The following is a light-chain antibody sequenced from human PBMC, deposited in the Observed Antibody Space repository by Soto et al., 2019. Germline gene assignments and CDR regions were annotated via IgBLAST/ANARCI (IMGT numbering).Light chain of an antibody. CDR3: QHYYSYSRT. J-gene: IGKJ1*01. Sequence: DIQMTQSPSTLSASVGDRVTITCRASQSISSWLAWYQQKPGKAPKLLIYAASSLESGVPSRFSGSGSGTEFTLTISSLQPDDFATYYCQHYYSYSRTFGQGTKVEIK. V-gene: IGKV1-5*03. CDR1: QSISSW. CDR2: AAS.